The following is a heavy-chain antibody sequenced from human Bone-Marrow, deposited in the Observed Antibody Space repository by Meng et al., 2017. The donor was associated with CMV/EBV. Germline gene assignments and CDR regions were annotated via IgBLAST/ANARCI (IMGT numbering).Heavy chain of an antibody. D-gene: IGHD3-3*01. V-gene: IGHV3-21*01. CDR1: GFSFSSYS. CDR3: ARAYDFWSTDYYYGMDV. J-gene: IGHJ6*02. Sequence: GGSLRLSCAASGFSFSSYSMNWVRQAPGKGLEWVSSISSSSSYIYYADSVKGRFTISRDNAKNSLYLQMNSLRAEDTAVYYCARAYDFWSTDYYYGMDVWGQGTTVTVSS. CDR2: ISSSSSYI.